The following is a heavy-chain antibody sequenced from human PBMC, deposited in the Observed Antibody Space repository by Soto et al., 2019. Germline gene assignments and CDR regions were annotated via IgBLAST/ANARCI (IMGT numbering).Heavy chain of an antibody. D-gene: IGHD1-7*01. CDR3: ARRTTRTLRGGSMEV. Sequence: SETLSLTCAFYVGSFSGYFWTWIRHPPGEWLEWVGDIFHNGTSNFNPSLKGRVTISVDMSKNQFSLRLTSVTAADTSVYFCARRTTRTLRGGSMEVLGQGTTVIVS. J-gene: IGHJ6*01. CDR1: VGSFSGYF. CDR2: IFHNGTS. V-gene: IGHV4-34*12.